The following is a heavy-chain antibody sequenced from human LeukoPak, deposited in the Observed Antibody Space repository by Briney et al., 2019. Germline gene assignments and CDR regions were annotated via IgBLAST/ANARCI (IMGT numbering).Heavy chain of an antibody. Sequence: GASVKVSCKASGYTFTGYYMHWVRQAPGQGLEWMGWINPNSGATNYAQKFQGRVTMTRDTSISTAYMELSRLRSDDTAVYYCARDQVVVVPAAMNWFDPWGQGTLVTVSS. CDR1: GYTFTGYY. CDR2: INPNSGAT. V-gene: IGHV1-2*02. J-gene: IGHJ5*02. CDR3: ARDQVVVVPAAMNWFDP. D-gene: IGHD2-2*01.